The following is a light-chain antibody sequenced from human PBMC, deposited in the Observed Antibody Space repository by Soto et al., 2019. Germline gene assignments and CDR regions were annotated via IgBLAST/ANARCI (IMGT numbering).Light chain of an antibody. Sequence: DIQMTQSPSTLSGSVGDRVTITCRASQTISSWLAWYQQKPGKAPKLLIYDASSLESGVPSRFSGSGSGTDFTLTISSLQPEDFATYYCQQSYTTPPWTFGQGTKVDI. CDR1: QTISSW. CDR2: DAS. J-gene: IGKJ1*01. CDR3: QQSYTTPPWT. V-gene: IGKV1-5*01.